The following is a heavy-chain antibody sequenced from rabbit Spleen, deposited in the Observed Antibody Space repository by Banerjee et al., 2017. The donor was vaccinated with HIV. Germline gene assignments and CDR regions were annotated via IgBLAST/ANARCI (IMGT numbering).Heavy chain of an antibody. CDR1: GVSFSGDSY. V-gene: IGHV1S40*01. Sequence: QSLEESGGDLVKPGASLTLTCIASGVSFSGDSYMCWVRQAPGKGLEWIVCIDSGSSGFTYFASWARGRFTITKTSSTKVTLQMTSLTAADTATYFCGRDANGDVRLSRLDLWGPGTLVTVS. CDR2: IDSGSSGFT. D-gene: IGHD2-1*01. J-gene: IGHJ3*01. CDR3: GRDANGDVRLSRLDL.